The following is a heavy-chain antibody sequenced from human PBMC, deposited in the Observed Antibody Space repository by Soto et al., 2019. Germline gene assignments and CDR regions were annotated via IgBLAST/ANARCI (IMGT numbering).Heavy chain of an antibody. J-gene: IGHJ6*02. CDR1: GYSFTSYW. CDR2: IDPSDSYT. CDR3: ARRRDGYNDFYYYGMDV. Sequence: GESLKISCKGSGYSFTSYWISWVRQMPGKGLEWMGRIDPSDSYTNYSPSFQGHVTISADKSISTAYLQWSSLKASDTAMYYCARRRDGYNDFYYYGMDVWGQGTHGTVSS. V-gene: IGHV5-10-1*01. D-gene: IGHD5-12*01.